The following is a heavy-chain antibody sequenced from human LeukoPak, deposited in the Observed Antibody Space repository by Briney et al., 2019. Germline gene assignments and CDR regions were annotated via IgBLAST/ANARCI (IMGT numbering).Heavy chain of an antibody. Sequence: SETLSLTCAVSGGSISSGGYSWSWIRQPPGKGLEWIGEINHSGSTNYNPSLKSRVTISVDTSKNQFSLKLSSVTAADTAVYYCARDVHDEVIAAQSSYAMDVWGQGTTVTVSS. D-gene: IGHD2-15*01. J-gene: IGHJ6*02. CDR1: GGSISSGGYS. V-gene: IGHV4-30-2*01. CDR3: ARDVHDEVIAAQSSYAMDV. CDR2: INHSGST.